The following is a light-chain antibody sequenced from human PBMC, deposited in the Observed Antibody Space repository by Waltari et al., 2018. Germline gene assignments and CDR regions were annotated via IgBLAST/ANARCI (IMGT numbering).Light chain of an antibody. J-gene: IGLJ2*01. CDR2: MNN. CDR3: AAWDDSLSGVV. Sequence: SVLTQPPSASGTPGQRVTISCSGSSSNIGSNYVYWYQQLPGTAPKLLNYMNNQRPSGVPDRFSGSKSGTSASLAISGLRSEDEADYYCAAWDDSLSGVVFGGGTKLTVL. CDR1: SSNIGSNY. V-gene: IGLV1-47*01.